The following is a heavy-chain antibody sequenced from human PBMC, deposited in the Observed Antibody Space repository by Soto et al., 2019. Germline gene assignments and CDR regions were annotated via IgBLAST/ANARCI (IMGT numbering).Heavy chain of an antibody. Sequence: GASVKVSCKASGGTFSSYAISWVRQAPGQGLEWMGGIIPIFGTANYAQKFQGRVTITADESTSTAYMELSSLRSEDTAVYYCASTGPAVTDSSGWYPLDYWGQGTLVTVSS. CDR3: ASTGPAVTDSSGWYPLDY. V-gene: IGHV1-69*13. J-gene: IGHJ4*02. CDR1: GGTFSSYA. D-gene: IGHD6-19*01. CDR2: IIPIFGTA.